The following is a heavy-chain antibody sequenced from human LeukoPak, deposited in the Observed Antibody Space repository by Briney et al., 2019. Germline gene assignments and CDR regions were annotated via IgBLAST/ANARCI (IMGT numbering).Heavy chain of an antibody. CDR1: GFTFSSYA. D-gene: IGHD2-2*01. CDR2: ISGSGGST. J-gene: IGHJ4*02. Sequence: GGSLRLSCAASGFTFSSYAMSWVRQAPGKGLEWVSAISGSGGSTYYADSVKGRFTISRDSSKNTLSLQMNSLRAEDTAVYYCAKIPKEGYFDSWGQGTLVTVSS. CDR3: AKIPKEGYFDS. V-gene: IGHV3-23*01.